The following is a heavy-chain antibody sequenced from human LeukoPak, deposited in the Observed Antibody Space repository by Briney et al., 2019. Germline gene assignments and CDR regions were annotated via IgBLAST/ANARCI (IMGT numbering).Heavy chain of an antibody. CDR3: ARVPSVIDAFDI. CDR2: IYYTGST. Sequence: PSQTLSLTCTVSGGSISSGGYYWSWIRQHPGKVLEWIAYIYYTGSTYYNPSLKSRLTISVDTSKNHFSLRLSSMTAADTAVYYCARVPSVIDAFDIWGQGTMVTVSS. J-gene: IGHJ3*02. V-gene: IGHV4-31*03. D-gene: IGHD2-21*01. CDR1: GGSISSGGYY.